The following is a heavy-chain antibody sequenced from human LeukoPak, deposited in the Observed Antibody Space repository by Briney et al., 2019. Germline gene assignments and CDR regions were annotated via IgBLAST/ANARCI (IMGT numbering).Heavy chain of an antibody. D-gene: IGHD3-3*02. CDR2: IYYSGST. J-gene: IGHJ1*01. V-gene: IGHV4-31*03. Sequence: SETLSPTCTVSGGSIGSGGYYWSWIRQHPGKGLEWIGYIYYSGSTYYNPSLKSRVTISVDTSKNQFSLKLSSVTAADTAVYYCARSAFEYFQHWGQGTLVTVSS. CDR3: ARSAFEYFQH. CDR1: GGSIGSGGYY.